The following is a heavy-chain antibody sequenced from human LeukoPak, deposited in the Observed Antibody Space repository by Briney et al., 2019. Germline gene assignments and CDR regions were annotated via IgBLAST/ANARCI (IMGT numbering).Heavy chain of an antibody. V-gene: IGHV4-59*08. CDR2: IYHSGKT. J-gene: IGHJ4*02. Sequence: PGGSLRLSCAASGFTVSNNYMSWVRQAPGKGLEWIGFIYHSGKTNYNPSLRSRVTISVDTSKNQFSLKLSSVTAADTAVYYCARHIRNGAYFGVVHYFDYWGQGTLVTVSS. D-gene: IGHD3-3*01. CDR3: ARHIRNGAYFGVVHYFDY. CDR1: GFTVSNNY.